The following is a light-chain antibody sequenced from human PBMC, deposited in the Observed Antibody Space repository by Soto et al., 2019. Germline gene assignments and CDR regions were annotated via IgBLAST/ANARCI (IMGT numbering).Light chain of an antibody. CDR3: LSLHSCPRT. V-gene: IGKV1-12*01. J-gene: IGKJ1*01. CDR1: QDIGRR. Sequence: EMTQSPYSVSASLGDRVTITCRASQDIGRRLAWFQQKPGKAPKYLIQAASSLQGGVPSTFSGSGSGTDFTLTIITLHPEDFATYYCLSLHSCPRTCRQGTKGDI. CDR2: AAS.